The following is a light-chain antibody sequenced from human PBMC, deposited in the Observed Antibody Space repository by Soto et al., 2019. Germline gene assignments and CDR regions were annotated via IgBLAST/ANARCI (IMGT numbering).Light chain of an antibody. V-gene: IGLV2-14*01. CDR1: SSDIGAYIY. J-gene: IGLJ3*02. Sequence: ALTQPASVSGSPGQSVTISCTGTSSDIGAYIYVSWYQQHPGKAPKLMIYEVTNRPSGVSDRFSGSKSGNTASLTISGLQAEDEAHYYCSSYTTSGTLAFGGGTKLTVL. CDR3: SSYTTSGTLA. CDR2: EVT.